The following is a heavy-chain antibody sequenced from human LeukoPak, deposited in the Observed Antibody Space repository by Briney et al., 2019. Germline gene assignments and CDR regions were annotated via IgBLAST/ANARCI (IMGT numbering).Heavy chain of an antibody. CDR2: INPRSGGT. J-gene: IGHJ5*02. Sequence: VASVKVSCKASGFTFIDYYMHWVRQAPGQGLEWMGRINPRSGGTNYAQKFQDRVTMTRDTSISTAYMELSRLKFDDTAVFYCARGSISCGDWFDPWGQGTLVTVSS. D-gene: IGHD6-6*01. CDR1: GFTFIDYY. V-gene: IGHV1-2*06. CDR3: ARGSISCGDWFDP.